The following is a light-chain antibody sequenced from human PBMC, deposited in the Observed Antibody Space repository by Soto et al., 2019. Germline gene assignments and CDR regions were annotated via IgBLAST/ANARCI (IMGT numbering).Light chain of an antibody. V-gene: IGKV1-5*01. J-gene: IGKJ1*01. CDR3: HQYNSYSQT. Sequence: DIQMTQSPSTLSASVGDRVTITCRASQSISSWLAWYQQKPGKAPKLLIYDASPLESGVPSRFSGSGSGTEFTLTISSLQPDDFATYYCHQYNSYSQTFGQGTKVEIK. CDR2: DAS. CDR1: QSISSW.